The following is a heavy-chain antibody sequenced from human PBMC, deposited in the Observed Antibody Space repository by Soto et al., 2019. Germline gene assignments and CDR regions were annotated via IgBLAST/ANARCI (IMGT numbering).Heavy chain of an antibody. CDR2: IWNDGNGY. D-gene: IGHD6-13*01. V-gene: IGHV3-33*01. CDR1: GFTFNNYG. Sequence: GGSLRLSCAASGFTFNNYGMHWVRQAPGKGLEWVAVIWNDGNGYYYANSVRGRFTISRDNSKNTLYLQMSSLRVEDTAVYYCARRQISPPTRGAASARGGMDVWGQGTTVTVSS. J-gene: IGHJ6*02. CDR3: ARRQISPPTRGAASARGGMDV.